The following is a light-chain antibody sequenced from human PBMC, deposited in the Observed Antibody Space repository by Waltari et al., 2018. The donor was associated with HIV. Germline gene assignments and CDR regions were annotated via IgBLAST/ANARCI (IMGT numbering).Light chain of an antibody. V-gene: IGLV6-57*02. CDR1: SGNLARNY. CDR3: ESADSSGTWV. Sequence: KFMLTQPHSVSESPGRTVTISCTGSSGNLARNYVQWYRQRPGSAPTPVIYEDTKRPPGVPDRFSVSIASSSNSASLTISGLRTEDEADYYCESADSSGTWVFGGGTKLTVL. J-gene: IGLJ3*02. CDR2: EDT.